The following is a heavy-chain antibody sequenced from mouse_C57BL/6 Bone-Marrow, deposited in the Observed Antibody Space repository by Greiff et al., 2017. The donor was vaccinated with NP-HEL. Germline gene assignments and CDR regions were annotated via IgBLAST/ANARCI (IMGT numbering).Heavy chain of an antibody. V-gene: IGHV5-17*01. Sequence: DVQLVESGGGLVKPGGSLKLSCAASGFTFSDYGMHWVRQAPEKGLEWVAYISSGSSTIYYADTVKGRFTISRDNAKNTLFLQMTSLRSEDTAMYYCARRPYYGRGVDYWGQGTSVTVSS. CDR3: ARRPYYGRGVDY. D-gene: IGHD1-1*01. J-gene: IGHJ4*01. CDR1: GFTFSDYG. CDR2: ISSGSSTI.